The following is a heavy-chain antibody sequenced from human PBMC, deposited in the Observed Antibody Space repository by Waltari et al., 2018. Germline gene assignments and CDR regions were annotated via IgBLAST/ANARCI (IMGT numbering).Heavy chain of an antibody. J-gene: IGHJ3*01. CDR1: GFTFSDYW. D-gene: IGHD4-17*01. V-gene: IGHV3-7*01. Sequence: EVQVVESGGDLVQPGGSLRLSCAASGFTFSDYWMGWVRQAPGKGLEWVANIKKDGSTKYYVDSVKGRFTISRDNAKDSLFLQMNSLRAEDTAVYYCARHGDFCFDFWGQGTMVIVSS. CDR2: IKKDGSTK. CDR3: ARHGDFCFDF.